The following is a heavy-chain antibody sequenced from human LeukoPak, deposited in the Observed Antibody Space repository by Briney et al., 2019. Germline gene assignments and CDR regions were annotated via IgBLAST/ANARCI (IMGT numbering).Heavy chain of an antibody. J-gene: IGHJ4*02. CDR1: GGSISSYY. CDR3: ARGLGKGSSLGELPPR. Sequence: SETLSLTCTVSGGSISSYYWSWIRQPPGKGLEWIGYIYYSGSTNYNPSLKSRVTISVDTSKNQFSLKLSPVTAADTAVYYCARGLGKGSSLGELPPRWGQGTLVTVSS. V-gene: IGHV4-59*01. D-gene: IGHD1-26*01. CDR2: IYYSGST.